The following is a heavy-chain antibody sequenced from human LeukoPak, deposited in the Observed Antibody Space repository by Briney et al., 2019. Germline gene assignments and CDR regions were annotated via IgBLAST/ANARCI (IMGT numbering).Heavy chain of an antibody. Sequence: GRSLRLSCAASGFTFSSNGMHWVRQTPGKGLDWVAFTRYDESKTFYGDSVRGRFTISRDNSKNTLYLQMNSLTTDDSAVYYCAKARYSGSPALDFWGQGTLVTVSS. V-gene: IGHV3-30*02. CDR3: AKARYSGSPALDF. J-gene: IGHJ4*02. CDR2: TRYDESKT. D-gene: IGHD1-26*01. CDR1: GFTFSSNG.